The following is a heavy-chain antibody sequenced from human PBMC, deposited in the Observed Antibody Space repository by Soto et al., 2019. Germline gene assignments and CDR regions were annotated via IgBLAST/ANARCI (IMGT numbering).Heavy chain of an antibody. CDR2: INPSGGKT. D-gene: IGHD3-10*01. Sequence: ASVKVSCKASGYTFTNHYVHWVRQAPGQGPEWMGTINPSGGKTDYAQKFKGRITLTRDTPTSTVYMELKSLRSEDTAIYYCARDEYHYGSGSYYSLLADWGQGTPVPVSS. CDR3: ARDEYHYGSGSYYSLLAD. J-gene: IGHJ4*02. CDR1: GYTFTNHY. V-gene: IGHV1-46*01.